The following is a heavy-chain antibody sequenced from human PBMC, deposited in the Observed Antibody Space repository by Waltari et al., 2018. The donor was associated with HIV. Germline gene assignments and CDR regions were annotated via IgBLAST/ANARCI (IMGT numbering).Heavy chain of an antibody. D-gene: IGHD6-13*01. CDR3: GWVPAATHGMDV. CDR1: KFAFSIYT. V-gene: IGHV3-21*01. Sequence: EVHLVESGGGLVKPGESLRLSCEASKFAFSIYTVNWVRQTPGKGLEWVSSVTRRDDSTHYVESVKGRFSVSRDNAKNTLFLQMNSLRGEDTAVYYCGWVPAATHGMDVWGRGTTVIVSS. CDR2: VTRRDDST. J-gene: IGHJ6*02.